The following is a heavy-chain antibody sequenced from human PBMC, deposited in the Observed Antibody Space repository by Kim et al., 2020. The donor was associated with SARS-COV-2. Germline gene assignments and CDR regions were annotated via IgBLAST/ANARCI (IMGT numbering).Heavy chain of an antibody. Sequence: GGSLRLSCAASGFTFSSYGMHWVRQAPGKGLEWVAVISYDGSNKYYADSVKGRFTISRDNSKNTLYLQMNSLRAEDTAVYHCAKETAAAGIYGMDVWGQGTTVTVSS. J-gene: IGHJ6*02. V-gene: IGHV3-30*18. CDR3: AKETAAAGIYGMDV. CDR1: GFTFSSYG. D-gene: IGHD6-13*01. CDR2: ISYDGSNK.